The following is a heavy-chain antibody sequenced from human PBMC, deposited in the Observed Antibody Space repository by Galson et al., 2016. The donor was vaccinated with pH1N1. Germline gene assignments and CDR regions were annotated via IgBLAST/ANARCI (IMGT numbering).Heavy chain of an antibody. D-gene: IGHD2-15*01. CDR3: ASRRILECSGGSCSLDA. CDR1: GYTSTTYG. V-gene: IGHV1-18*01. CDR2: ISTYTGNA. Sequence: SVKVSCKASGYTSTTYGIDWVRQAPGQGLEWMGWISTYTGNAKYAQKFQGRLTLTTDPFTNIAYMDLGSLTSDDTATYFCASRRILECSGGSCSLDAWGHGTLVTVSS. J-gene: IGHJ1*01.